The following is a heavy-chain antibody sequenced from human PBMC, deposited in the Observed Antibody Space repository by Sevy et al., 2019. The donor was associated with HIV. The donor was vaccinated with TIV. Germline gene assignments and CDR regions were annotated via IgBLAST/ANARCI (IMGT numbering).Heavy chain of an antibody. V-gene: IGHV1-8*01. CDR2: MNPNSGNT. D-gene: IGHD3-10*01. J-gene: IGHJ4*02. CDR3: ARGPHNGSGSSFFDH. Sequence: ASVKVSCKASGYTFTTYDVNWVRQATGQGLEWMGWMNPNSGNTGYAQKFQGRVTMTRNTSINTAYMELRSLTSEDTAVYYCARGPHNGSGSSFFDHWGQGTLVTVSS. CDR1: GYTFTTYD.